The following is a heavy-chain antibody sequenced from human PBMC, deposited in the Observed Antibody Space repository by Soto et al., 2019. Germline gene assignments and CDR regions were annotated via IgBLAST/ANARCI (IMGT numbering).Heavy chain of an antibody. Sequence: QVTLKESGPVLVKPTETLTLTCTVSGFSLRNARMGVSWIRQPPGKALEWLAHMLSSDEKSYNTSLKGRVTLSKDTSKSQVVLTMTYVEPVDTATYFCARMLAVNYYYYYVDVWGEGTTVTVSS. CDR1: GFSLRNARMG. V-gene: IGHV2-26*01. D-gene: IGHD3-22*01. CDR2: MLSSDEK. J-gene: IGHJ6*03. CDR3: ARMLAVNYYYYYVDV.